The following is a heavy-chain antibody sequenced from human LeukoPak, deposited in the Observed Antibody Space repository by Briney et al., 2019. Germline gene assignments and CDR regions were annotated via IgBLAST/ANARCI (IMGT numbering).Heavy chain of an antibody. CDR2: ISGSGGST. Sequence: GGSLRLSCAASGFTFSSYAMNWVRQAPGKGLEWVSAISGSGGSTYYADSVKGRFTISRDNSKNTLYLQMNSLRAEDTALHYCARDYFGSPSALDHWGQGTLVTVSS. D-gene: IGHD1-26*01. CDR3: ARDYFGSPSALDH. CDR1: GFTFSSYA. V-gene: IGHV3-23*01. J-gene: IGHJ4*02.